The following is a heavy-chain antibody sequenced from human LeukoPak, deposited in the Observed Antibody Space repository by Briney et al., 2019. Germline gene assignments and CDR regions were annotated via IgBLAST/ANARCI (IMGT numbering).Heavy chain of an antibody. CDR3: AKAGTGRLSTPTTHAFDI. Sequence: GRSLRLSCAASGFTFDDYAMHWVRQAPGKGLEWVSGISWNSGSIGYADSVKGRFTISRDNAKNSLYLQMNSLRAEDTALYYCAKAGTGRLSTPTTHAFDIWGQGIMVTVSS. D-gene: IGHD1-1*01. CDR1: GFTFDDYA. V-gene: IGHV3-9*01. CDR2: ISWNSGSI. J-gene: IGHJ3*02.